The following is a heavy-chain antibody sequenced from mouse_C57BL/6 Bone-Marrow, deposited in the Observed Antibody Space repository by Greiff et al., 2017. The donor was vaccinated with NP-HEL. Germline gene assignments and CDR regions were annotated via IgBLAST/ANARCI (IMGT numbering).Heavy chain of an antibody. CDR2: IDPSDSYT. V-gene: IGHV1-69*01. D-gene: IGHD4-1*01. Sequence: VQLQQPGAELVMPGASVKLSCKASGYTFTSYWMHWVKQRPGQGLEWIGEIDPSDSYTNYNQKFKGKSTLTVDKSSSTAYMQLSSLTSEDSAVYYCARKGSLTGFAYRGQGTLVTVSA. CDR1: GYTFTSYW. CDR3: ARKGSLTGFAY. J-gene: IGHJ3*01.